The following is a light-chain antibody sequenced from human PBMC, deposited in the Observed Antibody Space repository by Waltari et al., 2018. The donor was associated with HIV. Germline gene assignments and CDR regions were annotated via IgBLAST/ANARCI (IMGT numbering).Light chain of an antibody. J-gene: IGLJ3*02. CDR1: SSNIGSYT. CDR3: AAWDDSLNGWV. V-gene: IGLV1-44*01. Sequence: QSVLTQPPSASGTPGQRVTISCSGSSSNIGSYTVNWYQQLPGTAPKLLFYSNNQRPSGVPDRFSGSKSGTSASLAISGLQSEDEADYYCAAWDDSLNGWVFGGGTKLTVL. CDR2: SNN.